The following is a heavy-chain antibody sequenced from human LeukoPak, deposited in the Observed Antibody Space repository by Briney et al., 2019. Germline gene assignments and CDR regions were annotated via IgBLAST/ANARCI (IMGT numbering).Heavy chain of an antibody. Sequence: SETLSLTCTVSGYPISSGYYWGWIRQPPGKGLEWIGSIYHSGSTYYNPPLKSRVTISVDTSKNQFSLKLSSVTAADTAVYYCASAAARGIDYWGLGTLVTVSS. D-gene: IGHD6-13*01. V-gene: IGHV4-38-2*02. CDR2: IYHSGST. CDR1: GYPISSGYY. J-gene: IGHJ4*02. CDR3: ASAAARGIDY.